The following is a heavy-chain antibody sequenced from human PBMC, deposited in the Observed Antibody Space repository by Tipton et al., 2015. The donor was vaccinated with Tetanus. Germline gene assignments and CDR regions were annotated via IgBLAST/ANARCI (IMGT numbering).Heavy chain of an antibody. CDR1: GGSMSDSGHY. Sequence: TLSLTCTVSGGSMSDSGHYGAWVRQPPGKALEWIGSIYYSGSTFYHPSLQSRVTISVDTSKNQFSLRLSSVTAADTAAYFCARHPPPYYYGSGSYLDYWGQGTPVTVSS. CDR3: ARHPPPYYYGSGSYLDY. D-gene: IGHD3-10*01. CDR2: IYYSGST. J-gene: IGHJ4*02. V-gene: IGHV4-39*01.